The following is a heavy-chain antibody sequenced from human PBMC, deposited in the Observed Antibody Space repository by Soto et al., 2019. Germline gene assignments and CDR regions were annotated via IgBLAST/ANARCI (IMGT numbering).Heavy chain of an antibody. V-gene: IGHV3-23*01. CDR1: GFTFSNYG. D-gene: IGHD2-15*01. Sequence: EVQLLESGGGLLQPGGSLRLSCAASGFTFSNYGMNWVRQAPGKGLEWVSGISTNGDTANYADSVKGRFTISRDNSKNALYMQMNGLRPEDTAVYYCAKDLSWWPHSAFDSWGQGTLVTVSS. J-gene: IGHJ5*01. CDR3: AKDLSWWPHSAFDS. CDR2: ISTNGDTA.